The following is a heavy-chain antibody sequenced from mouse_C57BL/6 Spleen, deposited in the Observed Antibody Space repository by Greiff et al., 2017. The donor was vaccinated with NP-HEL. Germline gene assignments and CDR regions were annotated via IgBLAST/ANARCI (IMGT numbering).Heavy chain of an antibody. CDR1: GYTFTDYE. J-gene: IGHJ2*01. V-gene: IGHV1-15*01. Sequence: QVQLQQSGAELVRPGASVTLSCKASGYTFTDYEMHWVKQTPVHGLEWIGAIDPETGGTAYNQKFKGKAILTADKSSSTAYMELRSLTSEDSAVYYCTRKLGRGYFDYWGQGTTLTVSS. CDR2: IDPETGGT. CDR3: TRKLGRGYFDY. D-gene: IGHD4-1*01.